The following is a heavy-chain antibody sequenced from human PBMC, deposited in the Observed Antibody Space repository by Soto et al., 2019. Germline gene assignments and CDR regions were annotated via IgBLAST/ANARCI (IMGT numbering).Heavy chain of an antibody. J-gene: IGHJ6*02. D-gene: IGHD2-21*01. CDR1: SSSFTTYC. CDR3: ARHEQFCCYYYGMDV. CDR2: IDPGSGDI. Sequence: PGASLKISCTAYSSSFTTYCIAWVRQTPGKGREWMGFIDPGSGDIRYRTSFQGHVTIAADNSVTSANLQWISLRASDTAMYYCARHEQFCCYYYGMDVWGQGTAVTVSS. V-gene: IGHV5-51*01.